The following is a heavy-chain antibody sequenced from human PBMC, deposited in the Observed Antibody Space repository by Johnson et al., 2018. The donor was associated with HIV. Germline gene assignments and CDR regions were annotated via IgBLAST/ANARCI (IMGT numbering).Heavy chain of an antibody. CDR2: IKRKIDGGTT. V-gene: IGHV3-15*01. D-gene: IGHD6-13*01. Sequence: VQLVESGGGVVQPGRSLRLSCAASGFNFNNAWMTWVRQAPGKGLEWVGRIKRKIDGGTTDYAAPVKGRFTISRDDSKNTLYLQMNSLKTEETAVYYCTTDLAAVGSGAFDIWGQGTMVTVSS. CDR1: GFNFNNAW. CDR3: TTDLAAVGSGAFDI. J-gene: IGHJ3*02.